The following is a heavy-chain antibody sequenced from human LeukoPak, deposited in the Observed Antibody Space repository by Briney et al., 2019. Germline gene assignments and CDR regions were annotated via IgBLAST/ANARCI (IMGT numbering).Heavy chain of an antibody. CDR1: GYTFTSYA. CDR3: ARRLLSMSGGAFDI. Sequence: WASVKVSCKASGYTFTSYAMHWVRQAPGQRLGWMGWINAGNGNTKYSQKFQGRVTITRDTSASTAYMELSSLRSEDTAVYYCARRLLSMSGGAFDIWGQGTMVTVSS. V-gene: IGHV1-3*01. D-gene: IGHD2-21*02. CDR2: INAGNGNT. J-gene: IGHJ3*02.